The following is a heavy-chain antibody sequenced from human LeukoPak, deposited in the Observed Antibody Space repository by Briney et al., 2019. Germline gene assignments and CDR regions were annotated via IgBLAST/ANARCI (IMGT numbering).Heavy chain of an antibody. CDR1: GYTFTNWW. V-gene: IGHV5-51*01. CDR2: IYPGDSAT. J-gene: IGHJ4*02. D-gene: IGHD6-19*01. Sequence: GESLKISCKASGYTFTNWWIGWVRQMPGKGLEWMGIIYPGDSATRYSPSFQGQVTISADKSISTAYLQWSSLKASDTAMYYCARLLQWHPGDYRGQGTLVTVSS. CDR3: ARLLQWHPGDY.